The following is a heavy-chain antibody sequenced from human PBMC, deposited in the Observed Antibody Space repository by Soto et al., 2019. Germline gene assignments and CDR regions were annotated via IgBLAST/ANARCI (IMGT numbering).Heavy chain of an antibody. CDR3: ARDRAYSSGWYWHHYYGMDV. CDR1: GGTFSSYA. CDR2: IIPIFGTA. Sequence: QVQLVQSGAEVKKPGSSVKVSCKASGGTFSSYAISWVRQAPGQGLEWMGGIIPIFGTANYAQKFQGRVTITADESTSTAYMELSSLRSEDTAVYYCARDRAYSSGWYWHHYYGMDVWGQGTTVTVSS. V-gene: IGHV1-69*01. D-gene: IGHD6-19*01. J-gene: IGHJ6*02.